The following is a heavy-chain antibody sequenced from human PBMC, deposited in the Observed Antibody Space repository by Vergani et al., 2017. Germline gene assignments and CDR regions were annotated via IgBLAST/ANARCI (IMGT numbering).Heavy chain of an antibody. CDR1: GFTFSIHA. V-gene: IGHV3-23*01. CDR3: GRGSDNYN. D-gene: IGHD5-24*01. CDR2: IKNTGDST. Sequence: EVQLLQSEGAVVQPGGPLRLSCVASGFTFSIHAMNWVRQCHGQGMEWVSSIKNTGDSTHHADSVKGRFTISRDNSKNTLYLQMNSLRVEDTAVYYCGRGSDNYNWGQGTLVTVSS. J-gene: IGHJ4*02.